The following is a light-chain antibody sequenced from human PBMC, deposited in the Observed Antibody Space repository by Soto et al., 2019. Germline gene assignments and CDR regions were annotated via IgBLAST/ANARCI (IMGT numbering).Light chain of an antibody. V-gene: IGKV1-5*03. J-gene: IGKJ1*01. CDR2: KKS. Sequence: DIQLTQSPSTLSASVGDRVTITCRASQTISSWLAWYQQKPGKAPNLLIYKKSNLERGVPSRFSGSGSGTEFTLAISSMQPDDFATNYGQYSNDYCWTFGQGTKVEIK. CDR1: QTISSW. CDR3: QYSNDYCWT.